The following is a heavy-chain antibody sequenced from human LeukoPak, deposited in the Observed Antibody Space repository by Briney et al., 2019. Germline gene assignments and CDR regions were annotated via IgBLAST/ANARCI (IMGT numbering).Heavy chain of an antibody. J-gene: IGHJ3*02. Sequence: SETLSLTCTVSGGSISSYYWSWIRQPPGKGLEWIGEINHSGSTNYNPSLKSRATISVDTSKNQFSLKLSSVTAADTAVYYCARRRWRRAFDIWGQGTMVTVSS. D-gene: IGHD4-23*01. CDR3: ARRRWRRAFDI. V-gene: IGHV4-34*01. CDR2: INHSGST. CDR1: GGSISSYY.